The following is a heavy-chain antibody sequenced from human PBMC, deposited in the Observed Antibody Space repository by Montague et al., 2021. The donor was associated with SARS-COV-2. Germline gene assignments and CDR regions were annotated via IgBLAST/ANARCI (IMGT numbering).Heavy chain of an antibody. D-gene: IGHD1-26*01. V-gene: IGHV4-39*01. J-gene: IGHJ4*02. CDR3: ARHAPFSGNYRRYPFNFDF. Sequence: SETLSLTCTVSGGAISTSSFHWGWVRQSPGKGLEWIATIYFSGSAYYDPSLKSRVSISIDTSKNKFSLQLTSVTAADTAVYYCARHAPFSGNYRRYPFNFDFWGQGTLVTVSS. CDR1: GGAISTSSFH. CDR2: IYFSGSA.